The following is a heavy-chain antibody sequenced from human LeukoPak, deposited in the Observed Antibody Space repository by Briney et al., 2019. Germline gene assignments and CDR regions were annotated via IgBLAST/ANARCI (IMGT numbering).Heavy chain of an antibody. CDR3: ARDVSPFCGGDCYPDF. CDR1: GGSISGGDYY. Sequence: SQTLSLTCTVSGGSISGGDYYWSWIRQPPGKGLEWDGCIYYSGSTYYNPSLKSRVTISVDRSMNQFSLKLTSVTAADTAKYYCARDVSPFCGGDCYPDFWGQGTLVTVFS. V-gene: IGHV4-30-4*01. D-gene: IGHD2-21*02. J-gene: IGHJ4*02. CDR2: IYYSGST.